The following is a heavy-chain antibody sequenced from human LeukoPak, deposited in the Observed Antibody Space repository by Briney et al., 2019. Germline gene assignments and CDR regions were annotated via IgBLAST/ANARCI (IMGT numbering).Heavy chain of an antibody. D-gene: IGHD2-2*01. CDR3: ARDLGVVVVPAAAQNVNWFDP. Sequence: ASVKVSCKASGYTFTGYYMHWVRQAPGQGLEWMGWINPNSGGTNYAQKFQGRVTMTRDTSISTAYMELSRLRSDDTAVYYCARDLGVVVVPAAAQNVNWFDPWGQGTLVTVSS. J-gene: IGHJ5*02. V-gene: IGHV1-2*02. CDR2: INPNSGGT. CDR1: GYTFTGYY.